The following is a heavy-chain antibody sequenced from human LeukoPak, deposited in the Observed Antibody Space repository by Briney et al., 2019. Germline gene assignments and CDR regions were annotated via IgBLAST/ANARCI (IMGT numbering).Heavy chain of an antibody. CDR3: ARARGYSYGAYYFDY. Sequence: PSETLSLTCAVYGGSFSGYYWSWIRQPPGKGLEWIGEINHSGSTNYNPSLKSRVTISVKTSKNQFSLKLRSVTAADTAVYYCARARGYSYGAYYFDYWGQGTLVTVSS. CDR1: GGSFSGYY. V-gene: IGHV4-34*01. D-gene: IGHD5-18*01. CDR2: INHSGST. J-gene: IGHJ4*02.